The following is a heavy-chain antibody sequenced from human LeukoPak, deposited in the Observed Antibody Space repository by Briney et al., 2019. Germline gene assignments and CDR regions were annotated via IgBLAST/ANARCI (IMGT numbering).Heavy chain of an antibody. J-gene: IGHJ4*02. CDR1: GFTFSSYA. CDR3: AQNRGYWFGELFHFDY. Sequence: GGSLRLSCAASGFTFSSYAMSWVRQAPGKGLEWVSAISGSGGSTYYADSVNGRFTISRDNSKNTLYLQMNSLRAEDTAVYYCAQNRGYWFGELFHFDYWGQGTLVTVSS. V-gene: IGHV3-23*01. CDR2: ISGSGGST. D-gene: IGHD3-10*01.